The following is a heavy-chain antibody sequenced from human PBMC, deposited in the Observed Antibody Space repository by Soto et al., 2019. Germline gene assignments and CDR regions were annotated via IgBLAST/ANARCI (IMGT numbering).Heavy chain of an antibody. CDR3: ARWNYYYYYMDV. CDR2: ISAYNGNT. V-gene: IGHV1-18*01. CDR1: GYTFTSYG. Sequence: ASVKVSCKASGYTFTSYGISLVRQAPGQGLEWMGWISAYNGNTNYAQKLQGRVTMTTDTSTSTAYMELRSLRSDDTAVYYCARWNYYYYYMDVWGKGTTVTVSS. J-gene: IGHJ6*03.